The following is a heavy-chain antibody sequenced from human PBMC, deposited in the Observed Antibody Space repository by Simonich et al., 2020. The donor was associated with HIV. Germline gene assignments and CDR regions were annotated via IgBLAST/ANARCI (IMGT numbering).Heavy chain of an antibody. V-gene: IGHV4-34*12. Sequence: QVQLQQWGAGLFKPSETLSLTCAVYGTSFSHYYWTWIRQPQGNGLEWIGDMIYRGSTNLNPSLKSAVTISLDTSKNQFSKKLSSVTAADTAVYYCARVLGIAAAIDSFQHWGQGTLVTVSS. J-gene: IGHJ1*01. CDR1: GTSFSHYY. CDR2: MIYRGST. CDR3: ARVLGIAAAIDSFQH. D-gene: IGHD6-13*01.